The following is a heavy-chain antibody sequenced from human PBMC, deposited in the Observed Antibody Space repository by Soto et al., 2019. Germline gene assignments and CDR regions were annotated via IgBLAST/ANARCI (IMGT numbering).Heavy chain of an antibody. J-gene: IGHJ3*02. CDR1: GFTFSTYA. V-gene: IGHV3-30-3*01. CDR3: ARDGPRRGFDI. CDR2: ISYDGSNK. Sequence: QVQLVESGGGVVQPGRSLRLSCAAFGFTFSTYAMHWVRQAPGKGLEWVAVISYDGSNKYYADSVKGRFTISRDNSKNSLYLQMNSLRGEDTAVYYCARDGPRRGFDIWCQGTVVTVSS.